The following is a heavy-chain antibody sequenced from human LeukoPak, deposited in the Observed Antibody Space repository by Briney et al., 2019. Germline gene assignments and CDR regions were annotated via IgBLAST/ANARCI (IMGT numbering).Heavy chain of an antibody. CDR1: GFSFSVYG. CDR2: IWKDGSNK. CDR3: ARASETFDY. J-gene: IGHJ4*02. V-gene: IGHV3-33*01. Sequence: GGSLRLSCAASGFSFSVYGMHWVRQAPGKGLEWVAVIWKDGSNKYYADSVKGRFTVSRDNSKNTLYLQMNSLRAEDTAVYSYARASETFDYWGQGTLVTVSS.